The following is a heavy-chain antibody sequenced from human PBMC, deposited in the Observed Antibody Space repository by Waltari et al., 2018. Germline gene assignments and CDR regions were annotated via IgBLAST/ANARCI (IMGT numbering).Heavy chain of an antibody. CDR1: GFTFSSYS. J-gene: IGHJ4*02. Sequence: EVQLVESGGGLVKPGGSLRLSCAASGFTFSSYSMNWVRQAPGKGVEWVSSISSSSSYIYYADSVKGRFTISRDNAKNSLYLQMNSLRAEDTAVYYCARSYSPVVAVFGYWGQGTLVTVSS. CDR3: ARSYSPVVAVFGY. V-gene: IGHV3-21*01. D-gene: IGHD2-15*01. CDR2: ISSSSSYI.